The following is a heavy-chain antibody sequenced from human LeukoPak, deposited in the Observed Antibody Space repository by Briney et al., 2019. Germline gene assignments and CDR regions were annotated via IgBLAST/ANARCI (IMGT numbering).Heavy chain of an antibody. Sequence: SETLSLTCTVSGGSISSYYWSWIRQPPGKGLEWIGYIYYSGSTNDNPSRKSRVTISVDTSKNRFSLKLSSVTAADTAVYYCARGDIAAAGTFFDYWGQGTLVTVSS. V-gene: IGHV4-59*01. CDR3: ARGDIAAAGTFFDY. CDR2: IYYSGST. D-gene: IGHD6-13*01. J-gene: IGHJ4*02. CDR1: GGSISSYY.